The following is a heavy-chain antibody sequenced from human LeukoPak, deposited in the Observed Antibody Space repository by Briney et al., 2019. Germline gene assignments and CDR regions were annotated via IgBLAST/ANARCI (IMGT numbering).Heavy chain of an antibody. D-gene: IGHD6-19*01. J-gene: IGHJ4*02. V-gene: IGHV3-23*01. CDR3: AKGGSGWSFYYFDY. Sequence: QSGGSLRLSCVVSGFTFSSYAMSWVRQAPGMGLEWVSAISFSGGSTYYADSVKGRFTISRDTSKNTLYLQMNSLRAEDTAVYYCAKGGSGWSFYYFDYWGQGTLVTVSS. CDR2: ISFSGGST. CDR1: GFTFSSYA.